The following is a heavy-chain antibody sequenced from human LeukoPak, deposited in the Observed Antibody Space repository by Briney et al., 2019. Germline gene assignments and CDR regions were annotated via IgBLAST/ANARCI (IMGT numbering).Heavy chain of an antibody. D-gene: IGHD5-18*01. Sequence: GGSLRLSCAASGFTFDDHGMNWVRQVPGKGLEWVSGLSGNGGNIGYADSVKGRFTTSRDNAKNSLYLQMNSLRAEDTALYHCARDRSYGSFDYWGQGALVTVST. CDR1: GFTFDDHG. V-gene: IGHV3-20*01. J-gene: IGHJ4*02. CDR3: ARDRSYGSFDY. CDR2: LSGNGGNI.